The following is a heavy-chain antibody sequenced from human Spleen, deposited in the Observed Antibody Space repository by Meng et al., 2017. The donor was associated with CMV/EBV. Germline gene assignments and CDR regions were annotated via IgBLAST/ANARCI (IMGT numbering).Heavy chain of an antibody. CDR2: IIHIFGTA. CDR1: GGTFSSYA. CDR3: ARGRIVPQGSFDY. V-gene: IGHV1-69*05. Sequence: KASGGTFSSYAISWVRQAPGQGLEWMGGIIHIFGTANYAQKFQGRVTITTDESTSTAYMELSSLRSEDTAVYYCARGRIVPQGSFDYWGQGTLVTVSS. D-gene: IGHD2-2*01. J-gene: IGHJ4*02.